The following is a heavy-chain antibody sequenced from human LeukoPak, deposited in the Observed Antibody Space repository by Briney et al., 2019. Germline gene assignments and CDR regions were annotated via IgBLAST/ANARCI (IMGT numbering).Heavy chain of an antibody. Sequence: PGGSLRLSCAASGFTLSSYWMSWVRQAPGKGLEWVANIKQDGSEKYYVGSVKGRFTISRDNAQNSLYLQMNSLRAEDTAVYYCARDPRYCSGGSCYSMGGEDYWGQGTLVTVSS. J-gene: IGHJ4*02. D-gene: IGHD2-15*01. CDR2: IKQDGSEK. V-gene: IGHV3-7*01. CDR3: ARDPRYCSGGSCYSMGGEDY. CDR1: GFTLSSYW.